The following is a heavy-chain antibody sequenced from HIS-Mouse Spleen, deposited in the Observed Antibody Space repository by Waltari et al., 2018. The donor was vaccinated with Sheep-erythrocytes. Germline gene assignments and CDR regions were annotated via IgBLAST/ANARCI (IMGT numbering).Heavy chain of an antibody. CDR2: ISSSISYI. CDR1: GFTFSSYS. D-gene: IGHD1-26*01. V-gene: IGHV3-21*01. J-gene: IGHJ6*02. Sequence: EVQLVESGGGLVKPGGSLRLSCAASGFTFSSYSMTWVSQAPGKGLELVSSISSSISYIYYADSVKGRFTISRDNAKNSLYLQMNSLRAEDTAVYYCARDQGDSGSYYYYYGMDVWGQGTTVTVSS. CDR3: ARDQGDSGSYYYYYGMDV.